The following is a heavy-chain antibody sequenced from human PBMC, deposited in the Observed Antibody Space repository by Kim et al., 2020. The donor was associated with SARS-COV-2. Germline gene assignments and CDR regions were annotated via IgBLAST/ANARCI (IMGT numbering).Heavy chain of an antibody. CDR1: GFTFSSYG. Sequence: GGSLRLSCAASGFTFSSYGMHWVRQAPGKGLEWVAVISYDGSNKYYADSVKGRFTISRDNSKNTLYLQMNSLRAEDTAVYYCAKDHVRGYSGYWPQKHYYSYGMDVWGQGTTVTVSS. J-gene: IGHJ6*02. CDR2: ISYDGSNK. CDR3: AKDHVRGYSGYWPQKHYYSYGMDV. D-gene: IGHD5-12*01. V-gene: IGHV3-30*18.